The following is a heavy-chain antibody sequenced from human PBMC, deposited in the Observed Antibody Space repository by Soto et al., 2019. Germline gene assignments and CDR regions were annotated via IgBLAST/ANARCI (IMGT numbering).Heavy chain of an antibody. D-gene: IGHD6-6*01. J-gene: IGHJ6*02. CDR3: AKVVRADTTSSNFYYYSGMDV. V-gene: IGHV3-30*18. CDR2: ISNDGSIK. CDR1: GFSFSTYG. Sequence: RLSCAASGFSFSTYGMHWVRQAPGKGLEWMAVISNDGSIKYYADSVKGRFTISRDNSKDTLFLQMNSLRGEDTAVYYCAKVVRADTTSSNFYYYSGMDVWGQGXTVTV.